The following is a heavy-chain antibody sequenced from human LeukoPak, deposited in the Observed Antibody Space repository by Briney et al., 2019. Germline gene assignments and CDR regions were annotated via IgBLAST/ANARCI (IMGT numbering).Heavy chain of an antibody. J-gene: IGHJ4*02. CDR2: IYPDDSDT. CDR3: ARVASKNGLDY. V-gene: IGHV5-51*01. Sequence: GESLKISCKGSGYSFTNFWIGWVRPKPGKGLEWMGIIYPDDSDTRYSPSFQGQVTISADKSISTAYLSLKASNTAMYYCARVASKNGLDYWGQGTLVTVSS. CDR1: GYSFTNFW. D-gene: IGHD2-2*01.